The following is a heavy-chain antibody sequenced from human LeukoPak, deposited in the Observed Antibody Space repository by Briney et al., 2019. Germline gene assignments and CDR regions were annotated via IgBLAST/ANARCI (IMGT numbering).Heavy chain of an antibody. J-gene: IGHJ4*02. CDR1: GGSISSNY. CDR2: IHYSGST. CDR3: ARIFGVVIDY. D-gene: IGHD3-3*01. Sequence: SETLSLTCTVSGGSISSNYWSWIRQPPGTGLEWIGYIHYSGSTYYNPSLKSRVTMSLDTSKNLFSLKLSSVTAADTAVYYCARIFGVVIDYWGPGTLVTVSS. V-gene: IGHV4-59*01.